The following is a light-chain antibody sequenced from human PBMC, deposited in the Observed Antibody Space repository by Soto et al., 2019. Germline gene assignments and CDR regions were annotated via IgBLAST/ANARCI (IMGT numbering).Light chain of an antibody. CDR3: QQRSDCPST. J-gene: IGKJ4*01. CDR1: QSVGTY. CDR2: DSS. Sequence: EIVLTKSPATLSLSPGDRATLSCRASQSVGTYFAWYQQKPGQAPRLLIYDSSNRATGIPARFSGSGSGTDFTLTISSLEPEDFAVYYCQQRSDCPSTFGGGTKVEIK. V-gene: IGKV3-11*01.